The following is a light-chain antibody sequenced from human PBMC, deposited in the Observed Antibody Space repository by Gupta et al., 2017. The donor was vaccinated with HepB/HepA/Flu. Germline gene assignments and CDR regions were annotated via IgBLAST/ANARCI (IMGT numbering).Light chain of an antibody. V-gene: IGKV2-28*01. CDR2: LGS. CDR1: KSLLHSNGYNY. J-gene: IGKJ3*01. Sequence: DFVWLSPQSSLPVPLERRASISCRSSKSLLHSNGYNYLDWYLQKPGRSPQLLCYLGSNRASGVPDRFSGSGSGTYFTLKISRVEAEDVGVYYCMQALQTPFTFGPGTKVEIK. CDR3: MQALQTPFT.